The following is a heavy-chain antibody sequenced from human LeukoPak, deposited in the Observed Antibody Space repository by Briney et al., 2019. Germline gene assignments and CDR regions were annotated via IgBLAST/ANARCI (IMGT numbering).Heavy chain of an antibody. CDR3: AAFLTALQTLDY. CDR2: VYYSGRT. J-gene: IGHJ4*02. CDR1: GGSISRDTYY. D-gene: IGHD3-9*01. V-gene: IGHV4-39*07. Sequence: SETLSLTCTVSGGSISRDTYYWAWVRQSPGRGLEWLGSVYYSGRTYYNPSLKSRGNISEDAAKNQFSLKLSSVTAADTAVYYCAAFLTALQTLDYWGQGTLVTVSS.